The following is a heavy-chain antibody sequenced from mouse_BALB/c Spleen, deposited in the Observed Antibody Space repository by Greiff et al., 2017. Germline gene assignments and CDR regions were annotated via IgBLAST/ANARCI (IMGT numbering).Heavy chain of an antibody. Sequence: VKLVESGGGLVKPGGSLKLSCAASGFTFSSYTMSWVRQTPEKRLEWVATISSGGSYTYYPDSVKGRFTISRDNAKNTLYLQMSSLKSEDTAMYYCTSPDGYPFAYWGQGTLVTDSA. CDR2: ISSGGSYT. D-gene: IGHD2-3*01. CDR3: TSPDGYPFAY. V-gene: IGHV5-6-4*01. CDR1: GFTFSSYT. J-gene: IGHJ3*01.